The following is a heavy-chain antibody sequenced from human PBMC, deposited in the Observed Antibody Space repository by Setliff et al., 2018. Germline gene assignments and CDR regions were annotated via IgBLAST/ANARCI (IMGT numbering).Heavy chain of an antibody. CDR1: GFTFSGSA. CDR3: AKDPGDSSGSFEY. CDR2: IWYDGSQK. Sequence: SLRLSCAASGFTFSGSAMHWVRQSPGKGLEWVAVIWYDGSQKYHADSVKGRFTVSRDNSKNTLYLQMNSLRAEDTAVYYCAKDPGDSSGSFEYWGQGTPVTVPQ. J-gene: IGHJ4*02. D-gene: IGHD3-22*01. V-gene: IGHV3-33*03.